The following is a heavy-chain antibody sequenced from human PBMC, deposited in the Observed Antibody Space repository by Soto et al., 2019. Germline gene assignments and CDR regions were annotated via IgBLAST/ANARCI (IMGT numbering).Heavy chain of an antibody. Sequence: PGGSLRLSCAASGFTFSDYYMSWIRQAPGKGLEWVSYITSDGSSIYYADSVRGRFTISRDSAKNSVSLQMNSLRTEDTAMYYCAGGEMSTISFDYWGQGTLVTVSS. D-gene: IGHD1-1*01. CDR3: AGGEMSTISFDY. CDR1: GFTFSDYY. J-gene: IGHJ4*02. CDR2: ITSDGSSI. V-gene: IGHV3-11*01.